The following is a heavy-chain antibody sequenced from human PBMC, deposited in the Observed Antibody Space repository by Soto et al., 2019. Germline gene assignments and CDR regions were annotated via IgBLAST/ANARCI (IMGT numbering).Heavy chain of an antibody. J-gene: IGHJ5*02. V-gene: IGHV4-34*01. CDR2: INHSGST. CDR1: GGSFSGYY. D-gene: IGHD3-10*01. Sequence: SETLSLTCAVYGGSFSGYYWSWIRQPPGKGLEWIGEINHSGSTNYNPSLKSRVTISVDTSKNQFSLKLSSVTAADTAVYYCARENYYGSGSYHWFDPWGQGTLVTVSS. CDR3: ARENYYGSGSYHWFDP.